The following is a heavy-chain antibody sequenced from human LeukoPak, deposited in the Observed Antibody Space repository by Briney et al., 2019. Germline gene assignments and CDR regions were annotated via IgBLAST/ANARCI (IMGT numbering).Heavy chain of an antibody. D-gene: IGHD3-22*01. Sequence: GGSLRLSCAASGFTFSSYAMHWVRQAPGKGLEWVAVISYDGSNKYYADSVKGRFTISRDNSKNTLYLQMNSLRAEDTAVYYCAREWDDSSGHFDYWGQGTLVTVSS. CDR2: ISYDGSNK. CDR1: GFTFSSYA. V-gene: IGHV3-30*04. CDR3: AREWDDSSGHFDY. J-gene: IGHJ4*02.